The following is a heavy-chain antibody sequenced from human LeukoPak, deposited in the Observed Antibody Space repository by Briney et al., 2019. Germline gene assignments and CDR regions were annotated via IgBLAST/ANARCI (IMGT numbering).Heavy chain of an antibody. J-gene: IGHJ4*02. Sequence: GGSLRLSCAASGFTFSGSAMHWVRQASGKGLEWVGRIRSKANSYATAYAAPVKGRFTISRDDSKNTAYLQMNSLKTEDTAVYYCTRHVDSSGYDRDYWGQGTLVTVSS. D-gene: IGHD3-22*01. V-gene: IGHV3-73*01. CDR2: IRSKANSYAT. CDR1: GFTFSGSA. CDR3: TRHVDSSGYDRDY.